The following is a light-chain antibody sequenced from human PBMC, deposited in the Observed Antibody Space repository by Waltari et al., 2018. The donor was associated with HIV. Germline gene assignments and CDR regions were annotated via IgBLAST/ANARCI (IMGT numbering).Light chain of an antibody. CDR2: KDS. Sequence: SYELTQPSSVSVSPGQTARITCSGDVVTKKYARWFQQKPGQAPVLLIYKDSERPSGIPERFSGSSSGTTVPLTISGAQVEDEADYYCYSASDNNEVFGGGTKLTVL. J-gene: IGLJ3*02. CDR3: YSASDNNEV. V-gene: IGLV3-27*01. CDR1: VVTKKY.